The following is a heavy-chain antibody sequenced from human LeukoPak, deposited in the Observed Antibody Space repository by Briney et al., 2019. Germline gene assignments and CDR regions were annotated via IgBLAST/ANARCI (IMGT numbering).Heavy chain of an antibody. V-gene: IGHV3-20*04. CDR3: ARVSRAVFPGDAFDI. CDR1: GFTFDDYG. Sequence: GGSLRLSCAASGFTFDDYGMSWVRQAPGKGLEWVSGINWNGGSTGYADSVKGRFTISRDNAENSLYLQMNSLRAEDTALYYCARVSRAVFPGDAFDIWGQGTMVTVSS. D-gene: IGHD2-21*01. J-gene: IGHJ3*02. CDR2: INWNGGST.